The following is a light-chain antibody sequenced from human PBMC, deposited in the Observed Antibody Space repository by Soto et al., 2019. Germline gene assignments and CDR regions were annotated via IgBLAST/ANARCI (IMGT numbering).Light chain of an antibody. CDR3: NSYTGSSSPYV. Sequence: QSALTQPASVSGSPGQSITISCTGTSSDVGAYKYVCWYQQHPGKAPKLMIYDVTNRPSGVSSRFSGSKSRNTASLTISGLQAEDEADYYCNSYTGSSSPYVFGTGTKLTVL. CDR1: SSDVGAYKY. J-gene: IGLJ1*01. V-gene: IGLV2-14*03. CDR2: DVT.